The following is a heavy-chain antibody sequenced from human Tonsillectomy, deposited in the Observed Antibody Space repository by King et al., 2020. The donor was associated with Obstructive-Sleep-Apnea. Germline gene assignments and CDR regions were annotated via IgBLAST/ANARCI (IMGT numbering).Heavy chain of an antibody. J-gene: IGHJ6*02. CDR1: GFTFSSYA. CDR3: AKDIGTGYHYYGMDV. Sequence: DVQLVESGGGLVQPGGSLRVSCAASGFTFSSYAMNWVRQAPGKGLEWVSAISGSGCSTYYADPVKGRFTISRDNSKNTLYLQMNSLRADDTALYYCAKDIGTGYHYYGMDVWGQGTTVTVSS. CDR2: ISGSGCST. D-gene: IGHD3/OR15-3a*01. V-gene: IGHV3-23*04.